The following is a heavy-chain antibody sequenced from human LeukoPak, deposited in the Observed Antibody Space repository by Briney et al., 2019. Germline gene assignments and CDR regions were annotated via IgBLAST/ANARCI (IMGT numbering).Heavy chain of an antibody. CDR2: IYYSGST. D-gene: IGHD1-26*01. Sequence: SETLSLTCTVSGGSISSSSYYWGWIRQPPGKGLEWIGSIYYSGSTYYNPSLKSRVTISVDTSKNQFSLKLSSVTAADTAVYYCARDSRLVGATFVYYYMDVWGKGTTVTVSS. V-gene: IGHV4-39*07. CDR1: GGSISSSSYY. J-gene: IGHJ6*03. CDR3: ARDSRLVGATFVYYYMDV.